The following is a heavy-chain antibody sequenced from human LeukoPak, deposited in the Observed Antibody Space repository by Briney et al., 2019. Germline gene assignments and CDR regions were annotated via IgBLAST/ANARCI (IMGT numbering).Heavy chain of an antibody. J-gene: IGHJ4*02. D-gene: IGHD3-9*01. CDR1: GFTFNRYI. V-gene: IGHV3-21*01. CDR2: ISSSHIDL. Sequence: GGSLRLSCAASGFTFNRYIMHWVRQAPGKGLEWVSSISSSHIDLKYADSVKGRFTISRTNARNSLSLQLTRLGVDDTATYYCAREHDVLTGGLDYWGQGTLVTVSS. CDR3: AREHDVLTGGLDY.